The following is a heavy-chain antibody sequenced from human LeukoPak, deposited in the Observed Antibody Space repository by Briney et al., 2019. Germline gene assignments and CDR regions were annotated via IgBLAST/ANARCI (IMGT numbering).Heavy chain of an antibody. Sequence: ASVKVSCKASGYTFTGYYIHWVRQAPGQGLEWMGWINPNSGGTNYAQKFQGRVTMTRDTSISTAYMEMSRLRHDDTAVYYCARGNSGWYNWFDPWGQGTLVTVSS. CDR2: INPNSGGT. CDR1: GYTFTGYY. V-gene: IGHV1-2*02. CDR3: ARGNSGWYNWFDP. J-gene: IGHJ5*02. D-gene: IGHD6-19*01.